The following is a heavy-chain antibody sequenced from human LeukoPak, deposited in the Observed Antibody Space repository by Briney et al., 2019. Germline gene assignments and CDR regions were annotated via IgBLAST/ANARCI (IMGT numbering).Heavy chain of an antibody. CDR3: ARVSPYYYDSSGYYTPGRNYYYYYMDV. J-gene: IGHJ6*03. D-gene: IGHD3-22*01. V-gene: IGHV4-61*02. CDR2: IYTSGST. CDR1: GGSISSGSYY. Sequence: PSETLSLTCTVSGGSISSGSYYWSWIRQPAGKGLEWIGRIYTSGSTNYNPSLKSRVTMSVDTSKNQFSLKLSSVTAADTAVYYCARVSPYYYDSSGYYTPGRNYYYYYMDVWGKGTTVTISS.